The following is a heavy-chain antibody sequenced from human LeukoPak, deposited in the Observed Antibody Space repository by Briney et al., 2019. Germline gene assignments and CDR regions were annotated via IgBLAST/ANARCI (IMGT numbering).Heavy chain of an antibody. Sequence: GGSLRLSCAVSGITLSNYGMSWVRQAPGKGLEWVAGISDSGGRTKYADSVKGRFTISRDNSKNTLYLQMNSLRAEDTAVYYCAREGVAGTFVFDIWGQGTMVTVSS. CDR2: ISDSGGRT. D-gene: IGHD6-19*01. CDR1: GITLSNYG. CDR3: AREGVAGTFVFDI. V-gene: IGHV3-23*01. J-gene: IGHJ3*02.